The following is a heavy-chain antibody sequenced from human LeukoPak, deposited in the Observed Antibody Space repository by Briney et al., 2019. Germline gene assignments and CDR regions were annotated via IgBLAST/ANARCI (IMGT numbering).Heavy chain of an antibody. CDR3: ARSCSSTSCHMN. J-gene: IGHJ4*02. CDR2: ISSSSSYI. D-gene: IGHD2-2*02. Sequence: PGGSLRLSRAASGFTFSSYSMNWVRQAPGKGLEWVSSISSSSSYIYYADSVKGRFTISRDNAKNSLYLQMNSLRAEDTAVYYCARSCSSTSCHMNWGQGTLVTVSA. V-gene: IGHV3-21*01. CDR1: GFTFSSYS.